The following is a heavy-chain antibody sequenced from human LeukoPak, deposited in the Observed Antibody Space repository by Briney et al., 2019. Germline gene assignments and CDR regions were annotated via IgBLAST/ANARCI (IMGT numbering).Heavy chain of an antibody. V-gene: IGHV3-7*02. CDR1: GITFSSYW. CDR3: TTVRYRSGFDP. CDR2: VKRDGSEK. Sequence: GGSLRLSCLASGITFSSYWMSWVRQAPGKGLEWVANVKRDGSEKNYVDSVKGRFTISRDNAKNSLYLQMNSLRAEDTAVYYCTTVRYRSGFDPWGQGTLVTVSS. J-gene: IGHJ5*02. D-gene: IGHD5-18*01.